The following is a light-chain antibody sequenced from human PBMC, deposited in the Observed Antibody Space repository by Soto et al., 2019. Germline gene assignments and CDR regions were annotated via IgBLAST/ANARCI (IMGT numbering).Light chain of an antibody. CDR1: QSLSNH. V-gene: IGKV3-15*01. CDR3: QQYNTWPLT. CDR2: FTS. Sequence: EIVMTQSPATLSVSPGERATLSCRASQSLSNHLAWYQQKPGQAPRLLIYFTSTRATGIPARFSGSGSVTEFTLTISSLQSEDFAVYYCQQYNTWPLTFGGGTKVETK. J-gene: IGKJ4*01.